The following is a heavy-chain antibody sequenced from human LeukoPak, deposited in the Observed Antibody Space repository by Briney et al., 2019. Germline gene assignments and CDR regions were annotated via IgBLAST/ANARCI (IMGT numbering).Heavy chain of an antibody. CDR1: GYTFTGYY. CDR3: ARMGYSSGWYENRPLGDFDY. J-gene: IGHJ4*02. CDR2: INPNSGGT. Sequence: ASVKVSCKASGYTFTGYYMHWVRQAPGQGLEWMGWINPNSGGTNYAQKFQGRVTMTRDTSISTAYMELSRLRSDDTAVYYCARMGYSSGWYENRPLGDFDYWGQGTLVTVSS. V-gene: IGHV1-2*02. D-gene: IGHD6-19*01.